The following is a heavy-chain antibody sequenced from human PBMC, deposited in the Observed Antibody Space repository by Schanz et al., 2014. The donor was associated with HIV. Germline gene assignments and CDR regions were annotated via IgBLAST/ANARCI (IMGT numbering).Heavy chain of an antibody. D-gene: IGHD6-13*01. CDR3: ARPPAAAGPFDY. J-gene: IGHJ4*02. Sequence: QLQLQESGPGLVKPSETLSLTCTVSGGSISSSSYYWGWIRQPPGKGLEWIGSIYYSGSTYYNPSLKRGAPNPVTTSKTQSPLKLTPVPAADTAVYYCARPPAAAGPFDYWGQGTLVTVSS. V-gene: IGHV4-39*01. CDR1: GGSISSSSYY. CDR2: IYYSGST.